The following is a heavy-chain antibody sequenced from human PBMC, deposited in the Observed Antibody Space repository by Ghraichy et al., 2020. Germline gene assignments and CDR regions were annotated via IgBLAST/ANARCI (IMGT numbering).Heavy chain of an antibody. CDR1: GYTFTSYG. V-gene: IGHV1-18*01. CDR3: ARDLSSGWGVFWFDP. Sequence: ASVKVSCKASGYTFTSYGISWVRQAPGPGLEWMGWISAYNGNTNYAQKLQGRVTMTTDTSTSTAYMELRSLRSDDTAVYYCARDLSSGWGVFWFDPWGQGTLVTVSS. D-gene: IGHD6-19*01. CDR2: ISAYNGNT. J-gene: IGHJ5*02.